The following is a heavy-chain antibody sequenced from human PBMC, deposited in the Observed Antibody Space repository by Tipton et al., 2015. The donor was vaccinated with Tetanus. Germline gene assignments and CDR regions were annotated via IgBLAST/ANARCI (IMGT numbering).Heavy chain of an antibody. CDR3: AKDFGFGGGYSSDAFDI. CDR1: GFTFDDYA. Sequence: SLRLSCAASGFTFDDYAMHWVRQAPGKGLEWVSGISWNSGSIGYADSVKGRFTISRDNAKNSLYLQMNSLRAEDTALYYCAKDFGFGGGYSSDAFDIWGQGTMVTVSA. D-gene: IGHD2-21*01. CDR2: ISWNSGSI. V-gene: IGHV3-9*01. J-gene: IGHJ3*02.